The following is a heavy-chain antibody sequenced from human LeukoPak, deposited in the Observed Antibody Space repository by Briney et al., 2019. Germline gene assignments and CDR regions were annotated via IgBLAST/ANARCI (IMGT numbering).Heavy chain of an antibody. CDR2: IKQDGSQK. D-gene: IGHD5-24*01. CDR3: ARGGNNYVHFDY. V-gene: IGHV3-7*04. CDR1: GFTFSIDW. Sequence: GGSLRLSCAASGFTFSIDWMNWVRQAPGRGLEWVASIKQDGSQKFYVDSVKGRFTTSRDNAENSLYLQMNSLRAEDTAVYYCARGGNNYVHFDYWGQGTLVTVSS. J-gene: IGHJ4*02.